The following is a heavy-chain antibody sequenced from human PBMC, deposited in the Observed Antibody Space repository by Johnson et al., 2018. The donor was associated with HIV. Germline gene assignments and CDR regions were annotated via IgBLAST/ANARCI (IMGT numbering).Heavy chain of an antibody. CDR3: AKRTYLGGNYGHDAFDI. J-gene: IGHJ3*02. Sequence: VQLLESGGGLVQPGGSLRLSCAASGFTFTSYAMSWVRQPPGKGLEWVSGISPSGGSTYYADSVKGRFTISRDNSKNTLYRQMNSLRAGETAVYYCAKRTYLGGNYGHDAFDIWCQGTMVTVSS. D-gene: IGHD1-7*01. V-gene: IGHV3-23*01. CDR2: ISPSGGST. CDR1: GFTFTSYA.